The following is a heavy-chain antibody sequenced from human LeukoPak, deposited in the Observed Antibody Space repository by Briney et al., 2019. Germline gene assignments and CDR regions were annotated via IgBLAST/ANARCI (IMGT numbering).Heavy chain of an antibody. J-gene: IGHJ3*02. CDR1: GGSISSYY. CDR3: ARWCRGTLAPPNDAFDI. V-gene: IGHV4-59*01. CDR2: IYYSGST. D-gene: IGHD1-7*01. Sequence: PSKTLSLTCTVSGGSISSYYWSWLRQPPGKGLEWLGYIYYSGSTNYNPSLKSRVTISVDTSKNQFSLKLSSVTAADTAVYSCARWCRGTLAPPNDAFDIWGQGTMVTVSS.